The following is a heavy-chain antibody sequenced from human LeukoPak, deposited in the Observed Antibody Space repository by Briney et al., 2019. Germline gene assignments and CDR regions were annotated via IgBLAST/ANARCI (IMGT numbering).Heavy chain of an antibody. J-gene: IGHJ6*02. CDR1: GFTFSSYG. CDR2: IWYDGSNK. CDR3: ARDGDSSGYYYRSYYYYGMDV. D-gene: IGHD3-22*01. V-gene: IGHV3-33*01. Sequence: PGGSLRLSCAAPGFTFSSYGMHWVRKAPGKGLEWVAVIWYDGSNKYYADSVKGRFTISRDNSKNTLYLQMNSLRAEDTAVYYCARDGDSSGYYYRSYYYYGMDVWGQGTTVTVSS.